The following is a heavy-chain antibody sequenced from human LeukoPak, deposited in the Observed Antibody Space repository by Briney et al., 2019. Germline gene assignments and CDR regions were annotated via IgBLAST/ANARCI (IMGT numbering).Heavy chain of an antibody. J-gene: IGHJ4*02. CDR2: ISGSGGST. D-gene: IGHD3-10*01. CDR3: AKDGFRFYYGSGSYNYFDY. V-gene: IGHV3-23*01. CDR1: GFTFSSYA. Sequence: GGSLRLSCAASGFTFSSYAMSWVRQAPGKGLEWVSAISGSGGSTYYADSVKGRFTISRDNSKNTLYLQMNSLRAEDTAVYYCAKDGFRFYYGSGSYNYFDYWGQGTLVTVSS.